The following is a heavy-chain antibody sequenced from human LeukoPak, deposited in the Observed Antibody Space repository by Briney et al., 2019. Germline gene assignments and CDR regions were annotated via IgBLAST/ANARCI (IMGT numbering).Heavy chain of an antibody. CDR1: GFTFSSYS. J-gene: IGHJ4*02. V-gene: IGHV3-21*01. Sequence: GGSLRLSCAASGFTFSSYSMNWVRQAPGKGLEWVSSISSSSSHIYYADSVMGRFTISRDNANNSLYLQMNSLRAEDTAVYYCARGGVYSQGFDYWGQGTLVTVSS. CDR3: ARGGVYSQGFDY. D-gene: IGHD5/OR15-5a*01. CDR2: ISSSSSHI.